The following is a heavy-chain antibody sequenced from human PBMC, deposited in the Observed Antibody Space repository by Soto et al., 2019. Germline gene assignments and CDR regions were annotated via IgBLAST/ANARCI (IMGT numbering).Heavy chain of an antibody. Sequence: ASVKVSCKVSGYTLTELSMHWVRQAPGKGLEWMGGFDPEDGETIYAQKFQGRVTMTEDTSADTAYMELSSLRSEDTAVYYCATPIAAAGIPYYYYYGMDVWGQGTTVTVSS. CDR1: GYTLTELS. V-gene: IGHV1-24*01. J-gene: IGHJ6*02. CDR3: ATPIAAAGIPYYYYYGMDV. D-gene: IGHD6-13*01. CDR2: FDPEDGET.